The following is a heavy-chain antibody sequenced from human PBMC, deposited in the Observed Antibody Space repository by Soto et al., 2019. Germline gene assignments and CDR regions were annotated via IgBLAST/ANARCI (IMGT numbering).Heavy chain of an antibody. V-gene: IGHV4-59*01. Sequence: SETLSLTCTVSGGSIGSYYWSWIRQPPGKGLEWIGYIYYSGSTNYNPSLKSRVTISVDTSKNQFSLKLSSVTAADTAVYYCARDRRVGRMDVWGQGTTVTVSS. CDR1: GGSIGSYY. CDR3: ARDRRVGRMDV. D-gene: IGHD1-26*01. CDR2: IYYSGST. J-gene: IGHJ6*02.